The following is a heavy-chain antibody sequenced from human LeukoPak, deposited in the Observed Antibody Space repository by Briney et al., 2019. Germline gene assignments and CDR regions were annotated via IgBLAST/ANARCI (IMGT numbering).Heavy chain of an antibody. Sequence: PSETLSLTCAVSGGSISSGGYSWSWIRQPPGKGLEWIGYIYYSGSTNYNPSLKSRVTISVDTSKNQFSLKLSSVTAADTAVYYCARSRYSSSWYHLQPYYYYYMDVWGKGTTVTVSS. V-gene: IGHV4-61*08. CDR2: IYYSGST. CDR3: ARSRYSSSWYHLQPYYYYYMDV. CDR1: GGSISSGGYS. D-gene: IGHD6-13*01. J-gene: IGHJ6*03.